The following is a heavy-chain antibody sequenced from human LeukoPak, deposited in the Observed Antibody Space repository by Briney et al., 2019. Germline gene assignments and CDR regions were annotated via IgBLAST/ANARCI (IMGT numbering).Heavy chain of an antibody. CDR1: GYTFTSYY. Sequence: ASVKVSCKASGYTFTSYYMHWVRQAPGQGLEWMGWISAYNGNTNYAQKLQGRVTMTTDTSTSTAYMELRSLRSDDTAVYYCARVITIFGVVRYGMDVWGQGTTVTVSS. D-gene: IGHD3-3*01. CDR2: ISAYNGNT. V-gene: IGHV1-18*04. J-gene: IGHJ6*02. CDR3: ARVITIFGVVRYGMDV.